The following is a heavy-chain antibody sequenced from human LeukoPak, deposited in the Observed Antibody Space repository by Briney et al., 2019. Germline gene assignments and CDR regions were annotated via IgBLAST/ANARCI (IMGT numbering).Heavy chain of an antibody. D-gene: IGHD1-14*01. CDR1: GGSLSGYY. CDR3: ARGTNKGASDI. Sequence: PSETLSLTCAVYGGSLSGYYWTWIRQPPGKGLEWIGEINHSGSTIYNPSLKSRGTISVDTSKSQFSLRLSSVTAADTAVYFCARGTNKGASDIWGPGTVVTVSS. CDR2: INHSGST. V-gene: IGHV4-34*01. J-gene: IGHJ3*02.